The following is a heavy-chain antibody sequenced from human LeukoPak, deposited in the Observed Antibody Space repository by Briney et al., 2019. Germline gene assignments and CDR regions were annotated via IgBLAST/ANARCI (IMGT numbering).Heavy chain of an antibody. CDR2: IDDRGHT. Sequence: SETLSHTRAHSGGSLIIYYWSWIPQRPGKGLEWSGYIDDRGHTNYNPSLKSRVSISVDTSKNQFSLKLRSVTAADTAVYYCARGSYGYPDLYCSGGSCPYNWFDPWGQGTLVTVSS. V-gene: IGHV4-59*01. J-gene: IGHJ5*02. D-gene: IGHD2-15*01. CDR1: GGSLIIYY. CDR3: ARGSYGYPDLYCSGGSCPYNWFDP.